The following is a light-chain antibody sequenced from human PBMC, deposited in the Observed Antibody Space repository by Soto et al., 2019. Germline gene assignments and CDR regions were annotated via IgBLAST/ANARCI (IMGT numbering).Light chain of an antibody. Sequence: HCPGTLSISPGERATLSCRASQSVSSSYLAWYQQKPGQAPRFLIYSASSRATGIPDRFSGSGSGTDFTLIINRLEPEDFAVYYCQQYSSTPHTFGQGTK. V-gene: IGKV3-20*01. J-gene: IGKJ2*01. CDR1: QSVSSSY. CDR3: QQYSSTPHT. CDR2: SAS.